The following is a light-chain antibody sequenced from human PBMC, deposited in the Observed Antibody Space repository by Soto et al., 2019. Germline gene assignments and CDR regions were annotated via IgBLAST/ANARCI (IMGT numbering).Light chain of an antibody. CDR3: QQRSNWPPWT. CDR2: DAS. CDR1: QSVSSY. V-gene: IGKV3-11*01. Sequence: EIVLTQSPATLSLSPGERATLSCRASQSVSSYLAWYQQKPGQAPRLLIYDASNRATGIPARFSGSGSGTDFTLTSSSREPEDFAVYYCQQRSNWPPWTFGQGTKVDIK. J-gene: IGKJ1*01.